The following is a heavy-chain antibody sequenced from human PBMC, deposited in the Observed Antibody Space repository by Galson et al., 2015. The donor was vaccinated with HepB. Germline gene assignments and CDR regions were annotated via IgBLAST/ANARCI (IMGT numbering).Heavy chain of an antibody. Sequence: SVKVSCKASGGTFNNYAISWVRQAPGQGLEWMGGIIPIFGTANYAQKFQGRVTITADESTSTAYMELSSLRSEDTAVYYCARVRNTITIFGVVSFPHYYYGMDVWGQGTTVTVSS. V-gene: IGHV1-69*13. D-gene: IGHD3-3*01. J-gene: IGHJ6*02. CDR3: ARVRNTITIFGVVSFPHYYYGMDV. CDR2: IIPIFGTA. CDR1: GGTFNNYA.